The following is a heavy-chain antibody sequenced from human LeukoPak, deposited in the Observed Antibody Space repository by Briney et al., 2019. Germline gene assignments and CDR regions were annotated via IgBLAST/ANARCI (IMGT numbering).Heavy chain of an antibody. Sequence: GGSLRLSCAASGFTFSNYAMNWVRQAPGKGLEWVSYINSRDNIIYYADSVKGRFTISRDNAKNSLSLQMNSLRAEDTAVYYCARGGYCTSTICYSLNAFDIWGQGTMVTVSS. V-gene: IGHV3-48*03. J-gene: IGHJ3*02. CDR3: ARGGYCTSTICYSLNAFDI. CDR2: INSRDNII. D-gene: IGHD2-2*01. CDR1: GFTFSNYA.